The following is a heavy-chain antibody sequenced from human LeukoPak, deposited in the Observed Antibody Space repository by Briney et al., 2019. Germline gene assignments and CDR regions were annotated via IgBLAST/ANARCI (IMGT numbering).Heavy chain of an antibody. CDR2: ISWNSGSI. V-gene: IGHV3-9*01. J-gene: IGHJ4*02. D-gene: IGHD6-13*01. CDR1: GFTFDDYA. Sequence: PGGSLRLSCAASGFTFDDYAMHWVRQAPGKGLEWVSGISWNSGSIGYADSVKGRFTISRDNAKNPLYLQMNSLRAEDTALYYCAKGLFGAAAGPFDYWGQGTLVTVSS. CDR3: AKGLFGAAAGPFDY.